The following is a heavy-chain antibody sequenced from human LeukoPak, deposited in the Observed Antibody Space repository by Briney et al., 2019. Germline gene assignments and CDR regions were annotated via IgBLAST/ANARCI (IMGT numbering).Heavy chain of an antibody. CDR3: ARVPWFGELGAFDI. Sequence: SETLSLTCTVSGGSISSYYWSWIRQPPGKGLEWIGYIYYSGSTNYNPSLKSRVTISVDTSKNQFSLKLSSVTAADTAVCYCARVPWFGELGAFDIWGQGTMVTVSS. D-gene: IGHD3-10*01. J-gene: IGHJ3*02. CDR2: IYYSGST. CDR1: GGSISSYY. V-gene: IGHV4-59*01.